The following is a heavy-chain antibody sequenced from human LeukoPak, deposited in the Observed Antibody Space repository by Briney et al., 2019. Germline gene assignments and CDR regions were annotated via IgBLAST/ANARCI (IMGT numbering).Heavy chain of an antibody. Sequence: GGSLRLSCAASGFIFSSYAMSWVRQAPGKGLEWVSTISGSGGSTYYADSVKGRFTISRDNSKNTVYLQMNSLRAEDTAVYYCAKGPQSTYYYYMDVWGKGTTVTVSS. V-gene: IGHV3-23*01. CDR1: GFIFSSYA. J-gene: IGHJ6*03. CDR2: ISGSGGST. D-gene: IGHD2-2*01. CDR3: AKGPQSTYYYYMDV.